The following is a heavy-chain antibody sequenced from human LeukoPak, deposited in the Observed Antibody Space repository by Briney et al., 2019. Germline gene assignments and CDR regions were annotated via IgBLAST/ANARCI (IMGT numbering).Heavy chain of an antibody. V-gene: IGHV4-59*01. Sequence: SETLSLPCTVSGGSISTFYWSWIRQTPGKGLEWIGYIYYSGSTNYNPSLKSRVTISVDTSKNQFSLKVNSVTAADTAVYYCARGTHSSSPIPLDYWGQGTLVTVSS. CDR3: ARGTHSSSPIPLDY. D-gene: IGHD6-6*01. CDR1: GGSISTFY. J-gene: IGHJ4*02. CDR2: IYYSGST.